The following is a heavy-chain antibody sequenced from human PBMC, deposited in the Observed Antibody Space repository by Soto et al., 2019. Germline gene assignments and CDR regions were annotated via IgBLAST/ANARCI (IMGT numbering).Heavy chain of an antibody. CDR2: IWYDGSNK. Sequence: QVQLVESGGGVVQPGRSLRLSCAASGFTFSSYGMHWVRQAPGKGLEWVAVIWYDGSNKYYADSVKGRFTISRDNSKNTLYRQMNSLRAEDTAVYYCARDRDGDYSGMDVSGQGTTVTVSS. V-gene: IGHV3-33*01. CDR1: GFTFSSYG. CDR3: ARDRDGDYSGMDV. D-gene: IGHD4-17*01. J-gene: IGHJ6*02.